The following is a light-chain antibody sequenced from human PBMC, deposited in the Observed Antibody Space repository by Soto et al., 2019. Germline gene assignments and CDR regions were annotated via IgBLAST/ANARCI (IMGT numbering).Light chain of an antibody. V-gene: IGLV2-8*01. CDR3: ASYAGGNQV. Sequence: QSGLTQPPSASGSPGQSVTISCTGTGSDVGAYNFVSWYQHHPGKAPKLMIYEVTRRPSGVPDRFSGSKSGNTASLTVSGLLTDDEADYYCASYAGGNQVFGTGTKVTVL. CDR1: GSDVGAYNF. J-gene: IGLJ1*01. CDR2: EVT.